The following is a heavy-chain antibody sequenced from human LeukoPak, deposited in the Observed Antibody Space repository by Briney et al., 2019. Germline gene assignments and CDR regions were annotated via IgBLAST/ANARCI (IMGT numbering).Heavy chain of an antibody. V-gene: IGHV4-31*03. CDR3: ARDWGYYGSGSQGYYFDY. D-gene: IGHD3-10*01. CDR1: GGSISSGGYY. Sequence: PSQTLSLTCTVSGGSISSGGYYWSWIRQHPGKGLEWIGYIYYSGSTYYNPSLKSRVTISVDTSKNQFSLKLSSVTAADTAVYYRARDWGYYGSGSQGYYFDYWGQGTLVTVSS. J-gene: IGHJ4*02. CDR2: IYYSGST.